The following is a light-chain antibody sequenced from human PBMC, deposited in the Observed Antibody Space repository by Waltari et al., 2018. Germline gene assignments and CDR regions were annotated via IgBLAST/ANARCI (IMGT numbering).Light chain of an antibody. V-gene: IGLV4-69*01. Sequence: QPEKGPRYLMKVNGDGSHSKGDGIPDRVAGSSSGAARYLTIASLQSEDEADYDCQTGGHGTWVFGGGTKLTVL. J-gene: IGLJ3*02. CDR3: QTGGHGTWV. CDR2: VNGDGSH.